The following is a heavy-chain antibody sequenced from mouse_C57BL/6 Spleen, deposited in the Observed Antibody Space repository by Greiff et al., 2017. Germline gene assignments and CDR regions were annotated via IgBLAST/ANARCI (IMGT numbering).Heavy chain of an antibody. Sequence: DVMLVESGEGLVKPGGSLKLSCAASGFTFSSYAMSWVRQTPEKRLEWVAYISSGGDYIYYADTVKGRFTISRDNARNTLYLQMSSLKSEDTAMYYCTRDYGNYGVDYWGQGTSVTVSS. V-gene: IGHV5-9-1*02. CDR3: TRDYGNYGVDY. CDR2: ISSGGDYI. CDR1: GFTFSSYA. J-gene: IGHJ4*01. D-gene: IGHD2-1*01.